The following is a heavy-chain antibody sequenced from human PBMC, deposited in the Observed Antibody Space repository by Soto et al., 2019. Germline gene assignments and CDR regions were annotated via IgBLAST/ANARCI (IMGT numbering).Heavy chain of an antibody. Sequence: SETLSLTCTVPGRSISSYYWSWIRQPPGKGLEWIGYIYYSGSTNYNPSLKSRVTISVDTSKNQFSLKLTSVTAADTAVYYCARDKITGLFDYWGQGTLVTVS. V-gene: IGHV4-59*12. CDR3: ARDKITGLFDY. CDR2: IYYSGST. CDR1: GRSISSYY. J-gene: IGHJ4*02. D-gene: IGHD2-8*02.